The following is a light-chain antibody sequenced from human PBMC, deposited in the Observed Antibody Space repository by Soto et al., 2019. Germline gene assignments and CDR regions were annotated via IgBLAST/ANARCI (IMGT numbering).Light chain of an antibody. Sequence: DIQMTQSPSSLSASVGDRVTITCRASQSISSYLNWYQQKPGKAPKLLIYDAYSLESGVPSRFSGSGSGTEFTLTIRSLQPDDFATYYCKQYNSYSWTVGQGTKVDI. CDR1: QSISSY. CDR3: KQYNSYSWT. CDR2: DAY. V-gene: IGKV1-5*01. J-gene: IGKJ1*01.